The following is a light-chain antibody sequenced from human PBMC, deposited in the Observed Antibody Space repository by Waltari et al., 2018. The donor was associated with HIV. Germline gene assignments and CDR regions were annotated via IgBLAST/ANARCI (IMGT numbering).Light chain of an antibody. V-gene: IGKV3-15*01. CDR1: ESVSSN. Sequence: EIVMTQSPATLSVSPGERANLSCRASESVSSNLAWYQQKPGQAPRLLLYGAFTRATGIPTRFRGSGSGTEFTLTISSLQSEDVAVYDCQQYDNWPLTFGQGTKVEIK. J-gene: IGKJ1*01. CDR3: QQYDNWPLT. CDR2: GAF.